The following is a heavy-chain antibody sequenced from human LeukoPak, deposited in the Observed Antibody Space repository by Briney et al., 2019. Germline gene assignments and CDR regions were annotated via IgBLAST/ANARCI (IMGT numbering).Heavy chain of an antibody. J-gene: IGHJ4*02. D-gene: IGHD1-14*01. V-gene: IGHV4-31*03. Sequence: SQTLSLTCSVSGASITSGAYYWSWLRQHPEKGLEWIGYIADIATKFYNPSFKSRESISMDPSKNLFSLSLTSLTAADTAVYYCARARMGPVPFDSWGQGILVTVSS. CDR2: IADIATK. CDR1: GASITSGAYY. CDR3: ARARMGPVPFDS.